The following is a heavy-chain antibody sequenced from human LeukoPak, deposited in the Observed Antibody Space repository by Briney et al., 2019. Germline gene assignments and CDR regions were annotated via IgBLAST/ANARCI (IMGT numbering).Heavy chain of an antibody. CDR1: GGSISSHY. D-gene: IGHD1-26*01. CDR3: ARGYSGSYVDY. CDR2: IYYSGST. J-gene: IGHJ4*02. V-gene: IGHV4-59*11. Sequence: PSEILSLTCTVSGGSISSHYWSWIRQPPGKGLEWIGYIYYSGSTNYNPSLKSRVTISVDTSKNQFSLKLSSVTAADTAVYYCARGYSGSYVDYWGQGTLVTVSS.